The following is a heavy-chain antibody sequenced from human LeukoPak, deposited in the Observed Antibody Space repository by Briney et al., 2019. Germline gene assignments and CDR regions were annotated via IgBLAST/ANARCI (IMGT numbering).Heavy chain of an antibody. V-gene: IGHV3-66*01. CDR3: ARDDRQQLALY. CDR1: GFTFSSYA. Sequence: QSGGSLRLSCAASGFTFSSYAMSWVRQAPGKGLEWVSVIYSGGSTYYADSVKGRFTISRDNSKNTLYLQMNSLRAEDTAVYYCARDDRQQLALYWGQGTLVTVSS. CDR2: IYSGGST. J-gene: IGHJ4*02. D-gene: IGHD6-13*01.